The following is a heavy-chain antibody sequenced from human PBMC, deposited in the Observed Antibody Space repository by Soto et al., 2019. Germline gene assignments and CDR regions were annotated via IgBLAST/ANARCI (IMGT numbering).Heavy chain of an antibody. V-gene: IGHV1-18*01. CDR3: ARSSCVVVVPAAIPQRYNWFDP. J-gene: IGHJ5*02. CDR2: ISAYNGNT. CDR1: GYTFTSYG. Sequence: ASVKVSCKASGYTFTSYGISWLRQAPGQGLEWMGWISAYNGNTNYAQKLQGRVTMTTDTSTSTAYMELRSLRSDDTAVYYCARSSCVVVVPAAIPQRYNWFDPWGQGTLVTVSS. D-gene: IGHD2-2*01.